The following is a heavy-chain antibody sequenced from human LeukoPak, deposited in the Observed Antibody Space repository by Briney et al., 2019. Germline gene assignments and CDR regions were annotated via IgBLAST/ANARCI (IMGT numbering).Heavy chain of an antibody. CDR2: INYSGST. Sequence: PSETLSLTCAVYGGSFSGYHWSWIRQPPGKWLEWIGEINYSGSTNYNPSLKSRVTISVDTSKNQFSLKLKSVTAADTAVYYCARRSVDTAMVDFDYWGQGPLVTVSS. CDR3: ARRSVDTAMVDFDY. V-gene: IGHV4-34*01. D-gene: IGHD5-18*01. CDR1: GGSFSGYH. J-gene: IGHJ4*02.